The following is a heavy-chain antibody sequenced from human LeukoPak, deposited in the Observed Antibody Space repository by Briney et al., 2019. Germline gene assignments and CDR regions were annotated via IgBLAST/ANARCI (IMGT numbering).Heavy chain of an antibody. CDR1: GFTFSSYW. CDR3: ARATPRYYYDSSGYPDY. D-gene: IGHD3-22*01. CDR2: IKQDGSEK. Sequence: PGGSLRLSCAASGFTFSSYWMSWVRQAPGKGLEWVANIKQDGSEKYYVDSVKGRFTISRDNAKNSLYLQMNSLRAEDTAVYYCARATPRYYYDSSGYPDYWGQGTLVTVSS. V-gene: IGHV3-7*01. J-gene: IGHJ4*02.